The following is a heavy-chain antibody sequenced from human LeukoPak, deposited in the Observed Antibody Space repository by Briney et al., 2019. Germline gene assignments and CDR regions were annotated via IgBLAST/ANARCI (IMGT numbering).Heavy chain of an antibody. CDR2: ISGSGGST. D-gene: IGHD2-15*01. Sequence: GGSLRLSCAASGFTFSSYAMSWLRQAPGKALEWVSAISGSGGSTYYADSVKGRVTISRDNAKNSLYLQMNSLRAEDTAVYYCARVLGACSGGSCYHYYMDVWGKGTTVTISS. CDR1: GFTFSSYA. V-gene: IGHV3-23*01. CDR3: ARVLGACSGGSCYHYYMDV. J-gene: IGHJ6*03.